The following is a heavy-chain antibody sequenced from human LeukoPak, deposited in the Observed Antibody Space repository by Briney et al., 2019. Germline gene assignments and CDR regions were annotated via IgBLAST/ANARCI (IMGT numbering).Heavy chain of an antibody. CDR2: IYYSGST. CDR3: ASLTLTYYFDY. J-gene: IGHJ4*02. V-gene: IGHV4-39*01. CDR1: GGSIGSSSYY. D-gene: IGHD3-16*01. Sequence: SETLSLTCTVSGGSIGSSSYYWGWIRQPPGKGLEWIGSIYYSGSTYYNPSLKSRVTISVDTSKNQFSLKLSSVTAADTAVYYCASLTLTYYFDYWGQGTLVTVSS.